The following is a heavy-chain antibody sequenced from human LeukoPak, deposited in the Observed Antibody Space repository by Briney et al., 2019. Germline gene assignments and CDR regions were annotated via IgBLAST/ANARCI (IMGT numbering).Heavy chain of an antibody. Sequence: GGSLRLSCVASGFTFNSYPIHWVRQAPGKGLEWVSAVSSDGRDGYYADSVKGRFTISRDNSRSTLQMESLRSEDTAVYYCAGESGDSGNYQNNGNDALDFWGQGTMVTVSS. V-gene: IGHV3-30*04. D-gene: IGHD1-26*01. CDR1: GFTFNSYP. CDR2: VSSDGRDG. CDR3: AGESGDSGNYQNNGNDALDF. J-gene: IGHJ3*01.